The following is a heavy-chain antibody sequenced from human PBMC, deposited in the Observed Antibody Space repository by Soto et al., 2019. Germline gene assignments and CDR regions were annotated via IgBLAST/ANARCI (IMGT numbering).Heavy chain of an antibody. J-gene: IGHJ4*02. D-gene: IGHD3-22*01. CDR2: LSYDGKFE. Sequence: GGSLRLSCVGTGFVFSTNAMHLIRQAPGKGPEWVTVLSYDGKFEYYADSVKGRFTISRDNSKNTVYLQMNSLRVEDTALYYCATAFYYYDVTHWGQGTLVTVSS. CDR1: GFVFSTNA. CDR3: ATAFYYYDVTH. V-gene: IGHV3-30*04.